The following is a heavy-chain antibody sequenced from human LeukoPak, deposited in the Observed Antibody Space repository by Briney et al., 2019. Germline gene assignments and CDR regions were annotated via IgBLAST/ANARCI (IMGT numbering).Heavy chain of an antibody. CDR3: ARPDDYGGNPFDY. V-gene: IGHV3-23*01. CDR1: GFTFSSYA. D-gene: IGHD4-23*01. Sequence: GGSLRLSCAASGFTFSSYAMSWVRQAPGKGLEWVSAISGSGGSTYYADSVKGRFTISRDNSKNTLYLQMNSLRAEDTAVYYCARPDDYGGNPFDYWGQETLVTVSS. CDR2: ISGSGGST. J-gene: IGHJ4*02.